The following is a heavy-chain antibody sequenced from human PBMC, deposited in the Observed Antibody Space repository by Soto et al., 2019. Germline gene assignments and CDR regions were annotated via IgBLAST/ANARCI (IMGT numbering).Heavy chain of an antibody. J-gene: IGHJ3*02. D-gene: IGHD3-9*01. CDR3: TKRYFGGLDAFDI. Sequence: GGSLRLSCAASGFTFSSYGMHWVRQAPGKGLEWVAVIWYDGSNKYYADSVKGRFTISRDDSKSIAYLQMNSLRTEDTAVYYCTKRYFGGLDAFDIWGQGTMVTVSS. V-gene: IGHV3-33*06. CDR2: IWYDGSNK. CDR1: GFTFSSYG.